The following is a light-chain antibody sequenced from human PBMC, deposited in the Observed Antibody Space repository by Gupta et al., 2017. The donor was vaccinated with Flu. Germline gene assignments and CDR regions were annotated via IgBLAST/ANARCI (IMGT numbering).Light chain of an antibody. CDR2: EVS. CDR3: ASYAGSNSWV. J-gene: IGLJ2*01. CDR1: SSDVGGFNY. Sequence: SVTISCTGTSSDVGGFNYVSWYQQHPGKAPKLIIYEVSKRPSGVPDRFSGSKSGNTASLTVSGLQADDEADFYCASYAGSNSWVFGGGTKLTVL. V-gene: IGLV2-8*01.